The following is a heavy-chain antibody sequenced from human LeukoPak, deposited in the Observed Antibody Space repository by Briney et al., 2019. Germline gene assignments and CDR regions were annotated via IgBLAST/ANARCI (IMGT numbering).Heavy chain of an antibody. V-gene: IGHV3-7*05. CDR2: IKQDGSEQ. J-gene: IGHJ4*02. CDR1: GFTFNSYW. Sequence: GGSLRLSCAASGFTFNSYWMTWVRQAPGRGLEWLANIKQDGSEQYYVDSVKGRFTISRDYAKNSLYLQMNSLRAGDTAVYYCARVGKSGSYPFDYWGQGSLVTVSS. D-gene: IGHD1-26*01. CDR3: ARVGKSGSYPFDY.